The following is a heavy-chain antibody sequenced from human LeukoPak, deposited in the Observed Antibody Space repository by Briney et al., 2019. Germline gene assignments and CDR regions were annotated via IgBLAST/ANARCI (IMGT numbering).Heavy chain of an antibody. D-gene: IGHD3-3*01. CDR2: IYTSGST. J-gene: IGHJ3*02. Sequence: PSETLSLTCTVSGGSISSYFWSWIRQPAGKGLEWIGRIYTSGSTNYNPSLKSRVTMSVDTSKNQFSLKLSSVTAADTAVYYCARVRGHGYYDFWSGYNGGDAFDIWGQGTMVTVSS. CDR3: ARVRGHGYYDFWSGYNGGDAFDI. V-gene: IGHV4-4*07. CDR1: GGSISSYF.